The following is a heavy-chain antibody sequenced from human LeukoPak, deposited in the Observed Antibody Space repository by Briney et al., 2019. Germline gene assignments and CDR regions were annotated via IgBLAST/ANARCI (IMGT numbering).Heavy chain of an antibody. CDR3: ARFLKMLEYYFDY. V-gene: IGHV3-21*01. CDR2: ISSSSSYI. CDR1: GFTFSSYS. D-gene: IGHD1-1*01. J-gene: IGHJ4*02. Sequence: GGSLRLSCAASGFTFSSYSMNWVRQAPGKGLEWVSSISSSSSYIYYADSVKGRFTISRDNAKNSLYLQMNSLRAEDTAVYYCARFLKMLEYYFDYWGQGTLVTVSS.